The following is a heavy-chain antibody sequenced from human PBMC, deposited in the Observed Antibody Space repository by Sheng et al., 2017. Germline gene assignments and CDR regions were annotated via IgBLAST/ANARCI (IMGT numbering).Heavy chain of an antibody. CDR1: GYSFTDYW. J-gene: IGHJ4*02. D-gene: IGHD1-1*01. CDR2: IYPGDSDT. CDR3: ARAPTGTSDPLYFDY. V-gene: IGHV5-51*03. Sequence: EVQLVQSGGEVKKPGESLKISCKGSGYSFTDYWIGWVRQMPGKGLEWMGIIYPGDSDTRYTPSFQGQVTISADTSISTAYLQWRSLKASDTAMYYCARAPTGTSDPLYFDYWGQGTLVTVSS.